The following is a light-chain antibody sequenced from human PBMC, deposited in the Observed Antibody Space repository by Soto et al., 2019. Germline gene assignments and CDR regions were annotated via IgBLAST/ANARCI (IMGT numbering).Light chain of an antibody. CDR2: DAS. Sequence: PGERATLSCGASQTVSSAYLAWYQQRPGLAPRLLSYDASSRATSIPDRFSGSGSGTDFSLTISRLEPEDFAVYYCQQYSSSPFTFGQGTKLEIK. CDR3: QQYSSSPFT. V-gene: IGKV3D-20*01. J-gene: IGKJ2*01. CDR1: QTVSSAY.